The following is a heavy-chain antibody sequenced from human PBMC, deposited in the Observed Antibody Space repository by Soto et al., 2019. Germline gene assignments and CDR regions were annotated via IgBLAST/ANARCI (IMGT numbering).Heavy chain of an antibody. D-gene: IGHD3-3*01. CDR2: IDNSGST. Sequence: SETLSLTCTFSCGSIINYFCNWIRQPAGKGLEWIGRIDNSGSTNYNPSLKSRITMSADTSRNQFSLKLNSVTAADTAVYYCARGGQDFWSGPFDYWGQGALVTVSS. V-gene: IGHV4-4*07. CDR3: ARGGQDFWSGPFDY. J-gene: IGHJ4*02. CDR1: CGSIINYF.